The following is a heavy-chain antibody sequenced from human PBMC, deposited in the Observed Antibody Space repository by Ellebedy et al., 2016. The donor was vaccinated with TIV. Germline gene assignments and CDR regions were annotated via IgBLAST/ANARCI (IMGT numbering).Heavy chain of an antibody. CDR3: ARAGGEYSSDLQGNSWFDP. J-gene: IGHJ5*02. D-gene: IGHD3-10*01. V-gene: IGHV1-46*01. CDR2: MNPSGGST. Sequence: AASVKVSCKASGYTFTTYYLHWVRQAPGQGLEWMAIMNPSGGSTSYAQKFQGRATLTRDTSTSTVYMELNSLRSEDTAVYYCARAGGEYSSDLQGNSWFDPWGQGTLVTVSS. CDR1: GYTFTTYY.